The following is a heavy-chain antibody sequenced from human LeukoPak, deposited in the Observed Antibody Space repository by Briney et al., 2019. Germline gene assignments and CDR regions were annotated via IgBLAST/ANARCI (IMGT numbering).Heavy chain of an antibody. CDR3: ARGIVVGRNWFDP. V-gene: IGHV3-74*01. D-gene: IGHD2-2*01. Sequence: QTGGSLRLSCEASGFTFSSYWMHWVRQAPGKGLVWVSRINSDGSSTSYADSVKGRFTISRDNAKNTLYLQMNSLRAEDTAVYYCARGIVVGRNWFDPWGQGTLVTVSS. J-gene: IGHJ5*02. CDR2: INSDGSST. CDR1: GFTFSSYW.